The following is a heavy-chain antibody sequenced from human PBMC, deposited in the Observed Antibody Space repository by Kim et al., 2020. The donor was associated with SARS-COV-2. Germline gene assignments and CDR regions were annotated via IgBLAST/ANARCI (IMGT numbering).Heavy chain of an antibody. CDR1: GGSISSSSYY. CDR3: AARRGLRGVMSF. J-gene: IGHJ4*02. D-gene: IGHD3-10*01. Sequence: SETLSLTCTVSGGSISSSSYYWGWIRQPPGKGLEWIGSIYYSGSTYYNPSLKSRVTISVDTSKNQFSLKLSSVTAADTAVYYCAARRGLRGVMSFWGQGTLVTVSS. V-gene: IGHV4-39*01. CDR2: IYYSGST.